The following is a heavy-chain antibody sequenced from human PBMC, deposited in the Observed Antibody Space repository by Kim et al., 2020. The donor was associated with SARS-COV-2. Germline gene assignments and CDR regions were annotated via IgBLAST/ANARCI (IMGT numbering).Heavy chain of an antibody. D-gene: IGHD6-6*01. Sequence: SYNPSLQSRVTISVDTSKNQFSLKLRSVTAADTAVYYCERRLSSSSRFDPWGQGTLVTVSS. V-gene: IGHV4-39*01. J-gene: IGHJ5*02. CDR3: ERRLSSSSRFDP.